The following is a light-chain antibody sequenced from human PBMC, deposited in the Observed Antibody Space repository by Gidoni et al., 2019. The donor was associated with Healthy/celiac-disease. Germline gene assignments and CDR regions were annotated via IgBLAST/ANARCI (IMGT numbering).Light chain of an antibody. V-gene: IGKV3-15*01. J-gene: IGKJ2*04. CDR1: QSVSSN. CDR3: QQYNNWPPRS. CDR2: GAS. Sequence: EIVMTQSPATLSVSPGERATLSCRASQSVSSNLAWYQQKPGQAPRLLIYGASTRATGIPARLSGSGSGTEFTLTISSLQSEDVAVYYCQQYNNWPPRSFGQGTKLEIK.